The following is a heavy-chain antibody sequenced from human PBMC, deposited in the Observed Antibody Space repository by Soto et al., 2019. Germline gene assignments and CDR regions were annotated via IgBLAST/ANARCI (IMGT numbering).Heavy chain of an antibody. Sequence: EGSRRLSCAASGFTFSTYAMNWVRQATGKGLEWVSSISGGSVYIYYADSVKGRFTISRDNGKNSLYLQMNSLSDEDTALCSCASGKSGRYDHWGQGTLVNVSS. V-gene: IGHV3-21*01. CDR1: GFTFSTYA. J-gene: IGHJ1*01. CDR2: ISGGSVYI. D-gene: IGHD1-26*01. CDR3: ASGKSGRYDH.